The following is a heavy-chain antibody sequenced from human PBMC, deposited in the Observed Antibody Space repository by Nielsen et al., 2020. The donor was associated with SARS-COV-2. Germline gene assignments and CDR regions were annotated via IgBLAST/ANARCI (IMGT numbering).Heavy chain of an antibody. CDR2: IYYSGTT. J-gene: IGHJ4*02. CDR1: SGSISNYY. D-gene: IGHD3-10*01. V-gene: IGHV4-59*01. Sequence: SETLSLTCTVSSGSISNYYWSWIRQPPGKGLEWIGYIYYSGTTNYSPSLKSRVTISVDTSKNQFSLKLSSVTAADTAVYYCARSIGSGNYIGSYYFDFWGQGTLVTVSS. CDR3: ARSIGSGNYIGSYYFDF.